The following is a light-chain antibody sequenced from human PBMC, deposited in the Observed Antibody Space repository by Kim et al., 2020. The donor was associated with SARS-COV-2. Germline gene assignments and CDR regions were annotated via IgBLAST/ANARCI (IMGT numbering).Light chain of an antibody. CDR2: WAS. J-gene: IGKJ4*01. Sequence: ATIHCKSSQSVLSSSNNKNSLAWYQQKPGQPPKLLITWASIRESGVPDRFSGSGSGTDFTLTISSLQAEDVAVYFCQQYFGIPLSFGGGTKVDIK. V-gene: IGKV4-1*01. CDR1: QSVLSSSNNKNS. CDR3: QQYFGIPLS.